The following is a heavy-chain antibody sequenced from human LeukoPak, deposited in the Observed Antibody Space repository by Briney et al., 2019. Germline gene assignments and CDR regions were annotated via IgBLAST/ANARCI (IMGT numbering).Heavy chain of an antibody. CDR1: GGSISSGGYY. Sequence: SETLSLTCTVSGGSISSGGYYWSWIRQHPGKGLEWIGYIYYSGSTNYNPPLKSRVTISVDTSKNQFSLKLSSVTAADTAVYYCARRRTGYSYPQPYYFDYWGQGTLVTVSS. J-gene: IGHJ4*02. V-gene: IGHV4-61*08. D-gene: IGHD5-18*01. CDR3: ARRRTGYSYPQPYYFDY. CDR2: IYYSGST.